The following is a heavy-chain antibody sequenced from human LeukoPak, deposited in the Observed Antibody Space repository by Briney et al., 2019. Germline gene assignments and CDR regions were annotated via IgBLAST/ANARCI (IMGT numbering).Heavy chain of an antibody. Sequence: SETLSLTCTVSGGSISSYYWSWIRQPPGKGLEWIGYVYYTGTTHYNPSLKSRVTISVDTSKNQFSLKLSSVTAADTAVYYCAGYGDYVGWFDPWGQGTLVTVSS. CDR1: GGSISSYY. CDR2: VYYTGTT. J-gene: IGHJ5*02. V-gene: IGHV4-59*12. CDR3: AGYGDYVGWFDP. D-gene: IGHD4-17*01.